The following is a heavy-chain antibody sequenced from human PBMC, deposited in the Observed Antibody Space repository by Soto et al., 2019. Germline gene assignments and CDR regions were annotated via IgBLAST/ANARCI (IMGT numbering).Heavy chain of an antibody. CDR3: ATGTTYKIDY. J-gene: IGHJ4*02. Sequence: PGGSLRLSCAASGFTFSSFGLHWVRQAPGKGLEWVAVIWYDGSKKYHADSVKGRFTISRDNSKNTLYLQMNSLRVEDTAVYYCATGTTYKIDYWGQGTLVTVSS. D-gene: IGHD1-20*01. V-gene: IGHV3-33*01. CDR1: GFTFSSFG. CDR2: IWYDGSKK.